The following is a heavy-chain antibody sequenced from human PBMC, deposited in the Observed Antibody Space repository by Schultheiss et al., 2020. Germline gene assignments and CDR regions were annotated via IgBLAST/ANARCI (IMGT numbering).Heavy chain of an antibody. D-gene: IGHD1-26*01. CDR3: AHRQRYSGSYFTNFDY. V-gene: IGHV2-5*01. J-gene: IGHJ4*02. CDR2: IYWNDDK. Sequence: SGPTLVKPTQTLTLTCTFSGFSHSTSGVGVGWIRQPPGKALEWLALIYWNDDKRYSPSLKSRLTITKDTSKNQVVLTMTNMDPVDTATYYCAHRQRYSGSYFTNFDYWGQGTLVTVSS. CDR1: GFSHSTSGVG.